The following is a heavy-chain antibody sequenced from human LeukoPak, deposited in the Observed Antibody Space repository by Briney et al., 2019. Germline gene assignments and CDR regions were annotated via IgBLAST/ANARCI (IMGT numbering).Heavy chain of an antibody. CDR1: GDSISSSTSSTTYY. CDR2: IYHSGST. D-gene: IGHD6-6*01. Sequence: SETLSLTCTVSGDSISSSTSSTTYYWSWIRQPPGKGLEWIGYIYHSGSTYYNPSLKSRVTISVDRSKNQFSLKLSSVTAADTAVYYCAREGSEGSSSHLDYWGQGTLVTVSS. J-gene: IGHJ4*02. V-gene: IGHV4-30-2*01. CDR3: AREGSEGSSSHLDY.